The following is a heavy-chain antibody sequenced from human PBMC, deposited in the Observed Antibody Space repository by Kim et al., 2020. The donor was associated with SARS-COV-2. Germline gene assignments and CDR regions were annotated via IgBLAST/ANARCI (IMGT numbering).Heavy chain of an antibody. CDR3: SRAAGGQSGLDF. V-gene: IGHV6-1*01. J-gene: IGHJ4*02. Sequence: SQTLSLTCVISGDSVSSNIATWNWVRQSPSRGLEWLGRTYYRSMWLNEYATSVKSRLTINLDTPKNQFSLQLSSVTPGDTAGYYCSRAAGGQSGLDFWRQGTLVTVPS. CDR1: GDSVSSNIAT. CDR2: TYYRSMWLN. D-gene: IGHD6-13*01.